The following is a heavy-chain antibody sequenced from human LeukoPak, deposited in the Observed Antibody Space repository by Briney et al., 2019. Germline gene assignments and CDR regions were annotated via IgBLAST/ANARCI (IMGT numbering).Heavy chain of an antibody. V-gene: IGHV3-23*01. D-gene: IGHD3-22*01. J-gene: IGHJ4*02. CDR1: GFTFSSYA. CDR3: AKKYDSSGFYFDY. Sequence: GGSLILSCAASGFTFSSYAMSWVRQAPGKGLEWVSGISGSGGSTYYADSVKGRFTISRDNSKNTLYLQMNSLRADDTAVYYCAKKYDSSGFYFDYWGQGTLVTVSS. CDR2: ISGSGGST.